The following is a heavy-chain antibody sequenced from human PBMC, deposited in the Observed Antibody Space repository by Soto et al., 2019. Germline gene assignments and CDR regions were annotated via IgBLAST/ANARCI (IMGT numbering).Heavy chain of an antibody. V-gene: IGHV3-74*01. J-gene: IGHJ4*02. D-gene: IGHD1-1*01. CDR2: INDYGTTI. CDR3: ARGGLEPFDY. Sequence: EVQLVESGGGLVQSGGSLRLSCAASGFTLGNYWMHWVRQAPGKGLVWVSRINDYGTTINYAESVEGRFIISRDDAKSEVYLQMTNLRAEDSAVYYCARGGLEPFDYWGQGALVTGSS. CDR1: GFTLGNYW.